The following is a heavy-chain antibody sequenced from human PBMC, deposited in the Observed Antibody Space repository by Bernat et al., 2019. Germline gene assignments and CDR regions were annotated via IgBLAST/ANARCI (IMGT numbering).Heavy chain of an antibody. CDR1: GFIFSSYG. J-gene: IGHJ4*02. D-gene: IGHD6-13*01. V-gene: IGHV3-33*01. CDR2: IWWDASNT. Sequence: QVQLVESGGRVVQPGTSLRLSCEASGFIFSSYGMHWVRQAPGKGLEWVGVIWWDASNTHYSDAVRGRFIISRDDSKNTLFLQMNSLRGDDTAIYYCAREVWSTLAAAGTGADYWGQGTLVSVSS. CDR3: AREVWSTLAAAGTGADY.